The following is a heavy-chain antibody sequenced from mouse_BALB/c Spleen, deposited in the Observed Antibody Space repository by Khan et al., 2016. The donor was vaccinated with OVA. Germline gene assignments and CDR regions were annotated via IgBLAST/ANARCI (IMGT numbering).Heavy chain of an antibody. D-gene: IGHD2-10*01. CDR1: GYTFTNFG. Sequence: QVQLKQSGPELKKPGETVKISCKASGYTFTNFGMNWVKQAPGKGLEWMGWINTYTGEPTYADDFKGRFAFSLETSASTAYLQISNLKNEDTATDVCARPTYFSYTLAYWGQGTSVTVSS. CDR2: INTYTGEP. CDR3: ARPTYFSYTLAY. V-gene: IGHV9-3-1*01. J-gene: IGHJ4*01.